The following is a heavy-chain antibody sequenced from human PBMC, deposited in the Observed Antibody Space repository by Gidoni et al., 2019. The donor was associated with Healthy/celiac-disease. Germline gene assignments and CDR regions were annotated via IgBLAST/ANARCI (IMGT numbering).Heavy chain of an antibody. CDR1: GFTVSSNY. V-gene: IGHV3-53*01. D-gene: IGHD1-26*01. CDR3: ASRRGGSYLNFDY. CDR2: IYSGGST. J-gene: IGHJ4*02. Sequence: EVQLVESGGGLIQPGGSLRLSCAASGFTVSSNYMSWVRQAPGKGLEWVSVIYSGGSTYYADSVKGRFTISRDNSKNTLYLQMNSLRAEDTAVYYCASRRGGSYLNFDYWGQGTLVTVSS.